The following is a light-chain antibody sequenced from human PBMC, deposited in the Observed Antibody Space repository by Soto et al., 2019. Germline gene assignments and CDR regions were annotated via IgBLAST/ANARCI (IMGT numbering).Light chain of an antibody. Sequence: DIQMTQSPSTLSASVVDRVTITCLASQSISSWLAWYQQKPGKAPKLLIYDASSLESGVPSRFSGSGSGTAFTLTISSLQPDDFATYYCQQYNSYSWTFGQGTKVDIK. J-gene: IGKJ1*01. CDR1: QSISSW. CDR3: QQYNSYSWT. V-gene: IGKV1-5*01. CDR2: DAS.